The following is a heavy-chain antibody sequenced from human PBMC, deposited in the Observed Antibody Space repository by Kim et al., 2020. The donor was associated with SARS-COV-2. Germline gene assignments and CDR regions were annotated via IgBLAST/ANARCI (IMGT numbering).Heavy chain of an antibody. CDR1: GFTFSSYS. CDR2: ISGSGGST. D-gene: IGHD6-19*01. J-gene: IGHJ4*02. V-gene: IGHV3-23*01. CDR3: AKDGWGSSGWYDY. Sequence: GGSLRLSCAASGFTFSSYSMSWVRQAPGKGLEWVSAISGSGGSTYYADSVKGRFTISRDNSKNTLYLQMNSLRAEDTAVYYCAKDGWGSSGWYDYWGQGTLVTVSS.